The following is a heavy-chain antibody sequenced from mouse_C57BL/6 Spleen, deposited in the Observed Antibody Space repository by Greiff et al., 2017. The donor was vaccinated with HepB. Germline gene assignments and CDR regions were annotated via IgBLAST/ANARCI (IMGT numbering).Heavy chain of an antibody. D-gene: IGHD2-4*01. CDR1: GYAFSSYW. CDR2: IYPGDGDT. V-gene: IGHV1-80*01. CDR3: ARHEERGYYDLDY. Sequence: VQLQQSGAELVKPGASVKISCKASGYAFSSYWMNWVKQRPGKGLEWIGQIYPGDGDTNYNGKFKGKATLTADKSSSTAYMQLSSLTSEDSAVYFCARHEERGYYDLDYWGQGTTLTVSS. J-gene: IGHJ2*01.